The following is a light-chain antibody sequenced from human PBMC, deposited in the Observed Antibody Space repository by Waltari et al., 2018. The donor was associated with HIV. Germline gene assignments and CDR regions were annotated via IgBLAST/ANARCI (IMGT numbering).Light chain of an antibody. J-gene: IGLJ2*01. CDR2: ADR. Sequence: SYELTQPPSVSVAPGQTVRVTCSGDKLGEKLVCWYQKKPGQSPLLLIYADRKRPSGIPARIAAPNSGNTATLAISEAQAMDEAVYYCQTWDNNAGVFGGGTKLTVL. CDR3: QTWDNNAGV. CDR1: KLGEKL. V-gene: IGLV3-1*01.